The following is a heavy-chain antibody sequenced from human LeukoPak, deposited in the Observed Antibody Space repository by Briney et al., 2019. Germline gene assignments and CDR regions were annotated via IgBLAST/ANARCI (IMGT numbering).Heavy chain of an antibody. CDR3: ASTSTIFYYYDSSGYGMDV. J-gene: IGHJ6*02. CDR2: IYYSGST. V-gene: IGHV4-31*03. CDR1: GGSISSGGYY. Sequence: SETLSLTCTVSGGSISSGGYYWSWIRQHPGKGLEWIGYIYYSGSTYYNPSLKSRVTISVDTSKNQFSLKLSSVTAADTAVYYCASTSTIFYYYDSSGYGMDVWGQGTTVTVSS. D-gene: IGHD3-22*01.